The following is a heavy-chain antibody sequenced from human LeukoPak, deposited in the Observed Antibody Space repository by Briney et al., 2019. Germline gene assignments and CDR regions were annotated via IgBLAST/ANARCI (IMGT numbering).Heavy chain of an antibody. V-gene: IGHV5-51*01. CDR1: GYIFTSYW. CDR3: ARQRITMVRGERYYYMDV. CDR2: IYPGDSDT. Sequence: GESLKISCQGSGYIFTSYWIGWVRQMPGKGLEWMGIIYPGDSDTRCSPSFQGQVTISADKSISTAYLQWSSLKASDTAMYYCARQRITMVRGERYYYMDVWGKGTTVTISS. D-gene: IGHD3-10*01. J-gene: IGHJ6*03.